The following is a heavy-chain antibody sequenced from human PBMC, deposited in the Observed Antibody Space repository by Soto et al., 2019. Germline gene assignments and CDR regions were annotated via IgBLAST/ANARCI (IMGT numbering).Heavy chain of an antibody. Sequence: QVQLQESGPGLVKPSETLSLTCTVSGGSISSYYWSWIRQPPGKGLEWIGYIYYSGSTNYNPSLQSRVTISVDTSKNQFSLKLSSVTAADTAVYYCARMKYYYDSSGYYYFDYWGQGTLVTVSS. CDR2: IYYSGST. J-gene: IGHJ4*02. V-gene: IGHV4-59*01. D-gene: IGHD3-22*01. CDR1: GGSISSYY. CDR3: ARMKYYYDSSGYYYFDY.